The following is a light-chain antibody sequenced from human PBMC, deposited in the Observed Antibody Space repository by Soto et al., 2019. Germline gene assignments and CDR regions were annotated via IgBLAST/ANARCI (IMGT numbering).Light chain of an antibody. CDR1: QSISSW. V-gene: IGKV1-5*01. CDR3: QKYNRSLFN. Sequence: DIQMTQSPSTLSASVGDRVTITCRASQSISSWLAWYQQKPGKAPKLLIYDASSLESGVPSRFSGSGSGTEFTLTISSLQPYDFATYYCQKYNRSLFNFGPGTKVDIK. J-gene: IGKJ3*01. CDR2: DAS.